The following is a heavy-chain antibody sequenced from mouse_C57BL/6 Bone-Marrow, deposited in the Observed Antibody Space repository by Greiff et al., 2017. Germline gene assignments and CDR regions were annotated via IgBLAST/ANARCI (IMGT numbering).Heavy chain of an antibody. Sequence: QVHVKQSGPELVKPGASVKLSCKASGYTFTSYDINWVKQRPGQGLEWIGWIYPSDGSTKYNEKFKGKATLTVDTSSSTAYMELHSLTSEDSAVYACARYYGSSVWYFDVWGAGTTVTVSS. CDR2: IYPSDGST. CDR3: ARYYGSSVWYFDV. V-gene: IGHV1-85*01. J-gene: IGHJ1*01. CDR1: GYTFTSYD. D-gene: IGHD1-1*01.